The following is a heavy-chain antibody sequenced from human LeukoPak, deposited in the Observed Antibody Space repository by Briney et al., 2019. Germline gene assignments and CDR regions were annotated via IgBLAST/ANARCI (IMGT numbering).Heavy chain of an antibody. CDR2: ISGSGGST. CDR3: ARDVGYCSGGSCYVGGDFDY. V-gene: IGHV3-23*01. J-gene: IGHJ4*02. D-gene: IGHD2-15*01. CDR1: GFTFSSYA. Sequence: PGGSLRLSCAASGFTFSSYAMGWVRQAPGKGVGWVSGISGSGGSTYYADSVKGRFTISRDNSKNTLYLQMNSLRAEDTAVYYCARDVGYCSGGSCYVGGDFDYWGQGTLVTVSS.